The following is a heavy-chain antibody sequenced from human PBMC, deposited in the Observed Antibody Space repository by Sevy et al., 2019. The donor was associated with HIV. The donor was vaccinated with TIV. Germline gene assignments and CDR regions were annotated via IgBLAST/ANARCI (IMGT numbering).Heavy chain of an antibody. CDR2: IKPITDAGTT. CDR1: GFTFSNAW. J-gene: IGHJ4*02. Sequence: GGSLRLSCTASGFTFSNAWMTWVRQTPERGLEWVALIKPITDAGTTDYAATVQGRFTISRDDSKNTVYPQLNSLKTEDTAVYYCTAGPVSFWGQGTLVTVSS. V-gene: IGHV3-15*01. CDR3: TAGPVSF. D-gene: IGHD3-16*01.